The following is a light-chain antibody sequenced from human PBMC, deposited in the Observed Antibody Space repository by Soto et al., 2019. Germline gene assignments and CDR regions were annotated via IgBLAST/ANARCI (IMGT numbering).Light chain of an antibody. CDR3: QQYYSPPYT. Sequence: DIVLTQSPDSLAVSLGERATINCKSSQSVLYSSNNKNYLGWYQQKPGQTPKLLIYWASTRDSGVPDRFSGSGSAADFTLTISSLQADDVAVYYCQQYYSPPYTFGQGTRLEIK. V-gene: IGKV4-1*01. J-gene: IGKJ2*01. CDR2: WAS. CDR1: QSVLYSSNNKNY.